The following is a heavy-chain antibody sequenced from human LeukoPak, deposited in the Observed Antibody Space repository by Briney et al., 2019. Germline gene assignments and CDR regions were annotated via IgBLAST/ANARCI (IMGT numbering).Heavy chain of an antibody. CDR2: INTGNGNT. Sequence: ASVKVSCKASGYTFTSYAMHWVRQAPGQRLECMGWINTGNGNTKYSQKFQGRVTITRDTSASTAYMDLSSLRSEDTAVYYCARNTETAIPLPYYFDYWGQGTLVTVSS. CDR3: ARNTETAIPLPYYFDY. D-gene: IGHD2-21*02. CDR1: GYTFTSYA. J-gene: IGHJ4*02. V-gene: IGHV1-3*04.